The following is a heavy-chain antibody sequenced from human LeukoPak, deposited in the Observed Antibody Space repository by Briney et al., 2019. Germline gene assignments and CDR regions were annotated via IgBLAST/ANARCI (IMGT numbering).Heavy chain of an antibody. CDR3: ARGRMGGLFDC. D-gene: IGHD3-16*01. Sequence: GGFLRLSCAASGFTLSSFAMNWVRQAPGKGLERISYITSASNTIFYADSVKGRFTISRDNAKNSLYLQMNSLRAEDTAVYYCARGRMGGLFDCWGQGALVTVSS. V-gene: IGHV3-48*01. CDR1: GFTLSSFA. CDR2: ITSASNTI. J-gene: IGHJ4*02.